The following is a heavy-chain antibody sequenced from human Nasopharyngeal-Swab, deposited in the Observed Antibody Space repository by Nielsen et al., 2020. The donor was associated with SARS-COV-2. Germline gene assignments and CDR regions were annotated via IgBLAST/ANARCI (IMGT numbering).Heavy chain of an antibody. Sequence: ASVKVSCRASGYTFTSYAMNWVRQAPGQGLEWMGWINTNTGNPTYAQGFTGRFVFSLDTSVSTAYLQISSLKVEDTAVYYCASIAVAGNLSHRGTRPPNWGQGTLVTVSS. D-gene: IGHD6-19*01. CDR3: ASIAVAGNLSHRGTRPPN. V-gene: IGHV7-4-1*02. CDR1: GYTFTSYA. CDR2: INTNTGNP. J-gene: IGHJ4*02.